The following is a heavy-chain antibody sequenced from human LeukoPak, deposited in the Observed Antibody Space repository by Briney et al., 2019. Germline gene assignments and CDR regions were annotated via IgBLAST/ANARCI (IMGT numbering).Heavy chain of an antibody. CDR1: GYSFPTYW. CDR3: ARRAGTSSFDS. Sequence: GESLKISCKGSGYSFPTYWIGWVRQMPGKGLEWMGIIYPGDSDPRYSASLQGQVTISVDKSINTAYLQWSSLKASDTAMYYCARRAGTSSFDSWGQGTLVAVSS. CDR2: IYPGDSDP. V-gene: IGHV5-51*01. J-gene: IGHJ4*02. D-gene: IGHD1-7*01.